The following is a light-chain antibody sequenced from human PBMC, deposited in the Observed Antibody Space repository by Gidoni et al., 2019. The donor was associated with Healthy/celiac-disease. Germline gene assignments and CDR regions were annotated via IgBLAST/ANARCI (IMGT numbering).Light chain of an antibody. J-gene: IGKJ1*01. CDR2: GAS. V-gene: IGKV3-15*01. CDR1: QSVNSN. CDR3: QQYNNWPRT. Sequence: EIVMTQSPATLSVSPGARATLSCRASQSVNSNLAWYQQKPGQAPRLLIYGASTRATGIPARFIGSGSGTEFTLTISSLQSEDFAVYYCQQYNNWPRTFGQXTKVEIK.